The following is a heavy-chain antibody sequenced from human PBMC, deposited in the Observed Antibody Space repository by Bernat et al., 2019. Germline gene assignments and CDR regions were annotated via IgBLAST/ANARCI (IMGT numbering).Heavy chain of an antibody. Sequence: QVQLQESGPGLVKPSQTLSLTCTVSGGSISSGGYYWSWIRQHPGKGLEWIGYMYYSGSTYYNPSLKSRVTISVDTSKNQFSLNLSSVTAADTAVYYCARDGTLGGVTAIQGAFDVWGQGTMVTVSS. CDR1: GGSISSGGYY. J-gene: IGHJ3*01. CDR3: ARDGTLGGVTAIQGAFDV. CDR2: MYYSGST. V-gene: IGHV4-31*03. D-gene: IGHD2-21*02.